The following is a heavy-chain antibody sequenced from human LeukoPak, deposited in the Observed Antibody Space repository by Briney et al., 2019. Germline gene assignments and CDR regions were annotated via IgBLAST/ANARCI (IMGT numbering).Heavy chain of an antibody. CDR1: GFTFSSYG. CDR3: AKDLRYAQWLAPFVFDY. Sequence: GGSLRLSCAASGFTFSSYGMHWVRQAPGKGLEWVAFIRYDGSNKYYADSVKGRFTISRDNSKNTLYLQMNSLRAEDTAVYYCAKDLRYAQWLAPFVFDYWGQGTLVTVSS. CDR2: IRYDGSNK. D-gene: IGHD6-19*01. V-gene: IGHV3-30*02. J-gene: IGHJ4*02.